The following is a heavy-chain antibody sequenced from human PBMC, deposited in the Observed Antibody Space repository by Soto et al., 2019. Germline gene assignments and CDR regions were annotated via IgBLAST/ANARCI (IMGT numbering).Heavy chain of an antibody. Sequence: TSETLSLTCTVSGGSISSGGYYWSWIRQHPGKGLEWIGYIYYSGSTYYNPSLKSRVTISVDTSKNQFSLKLSSVTAADTAVYYCAGNYDFWSGYYRGRYFDYWGQGTLVTVSS. V-gene: IGHV4-31*03. CDR2: IYYSGST. CDR3: AGNYDFWSGYYRGRYFDY. CDR1: GGSISSGGYY. J-gene: IGHJ4*02. D-gene: IGHD3-3*01.